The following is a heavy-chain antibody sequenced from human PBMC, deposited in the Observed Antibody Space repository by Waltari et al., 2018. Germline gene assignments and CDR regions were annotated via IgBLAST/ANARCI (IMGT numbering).Heavy chain of an antibody. V-gene: IGHV3-23*04. CDR3: AKGGCSGGSCYSDY. D-gene: IGHD2-15*01. J-gene: IGHJ4*02. Sequence: EVQLVESGGGLVQPGGSLRLSCAASGFTISSYAMSWLRPAPGKGLEWVSAISGSGGSTYYADSVKGRFTISRDNSKNTLYLQMNSLRAEDTAVYYCAKGGCSGGSCYSDYWGQGTLVTVSS. CDR1: GFTISSYA. CDR2: ISGSGGST.